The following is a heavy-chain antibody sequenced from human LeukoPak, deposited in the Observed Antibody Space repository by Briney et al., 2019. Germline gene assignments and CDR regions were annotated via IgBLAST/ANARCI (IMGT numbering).Heavy chain of an antibody. CDR2: INPNSGGT. D-gene: IGHD6-13*01. J-gene: IGHJ3*02. V-gene: IGHV1-2*02. Sequence: GASVKVSCKASGYTFTGYYMHWVRQAPGQGLEWMGWINPNSGGTNYAQKFQGRVTMTRDTSISTAYMELSRLRSDDTAVYYCARGKGSSWLRATDAFDIWGQGTMVTVSS. CDR3: ARGKGSSWLRATDAFDI. CDR1: GYTFTGYY.